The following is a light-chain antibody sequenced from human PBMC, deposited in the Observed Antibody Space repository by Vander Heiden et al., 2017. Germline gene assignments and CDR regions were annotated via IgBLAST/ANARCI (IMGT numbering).Light chain of an antibody. CDR2: WSS. CDR3: QQCYSTPT. V-gene: IGKV4-1*01. CDR1: QSVWKSSN. Sequence: DHVMTQPPDSLAALLGRRTTINCKTSQSVWKSSNKPRQPPKLLISWSSTRDAGVPSLISGGWSGTDFTLTISSLQADDVAVYYCQQCYSTPTFGQGTKVEIK. J-gene: IGKJ1*01.